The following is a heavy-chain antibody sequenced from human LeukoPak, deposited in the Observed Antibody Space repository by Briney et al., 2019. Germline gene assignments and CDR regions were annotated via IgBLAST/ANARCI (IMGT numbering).Heavy chain of an antibody. CDR2: ISYDGSNK. D-gene: IGHD3-10*01. Sequence: GGSLRLSCTASGFTFGDYAMSWIRQAPGKGLEWVAVISYDGSNKYYADSVKGRFTISRDNSKNTLYLQMNSLRAEDTAVYYCAKEIWFGELNYYFDYWGQGTLVTVSS. CDR1: GFTFGDYA. CDR3: AKEIWFGELNYYFDY. J-gene: IGHJ4*02. V-gene: IGHV3-30-3*02.